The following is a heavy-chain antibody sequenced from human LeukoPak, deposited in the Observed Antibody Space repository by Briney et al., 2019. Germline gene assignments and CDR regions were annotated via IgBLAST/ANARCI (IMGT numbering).Heavy chain of an antibody. D-gene: IGHD1-1*01. V-gene: IGHV3-11*04. CDR2: ISSSGSTI. Sequence: SYISSSGSTIYYADSVKGRFTISRDNAKNSLYLQMNSLRAEDTAVYYCARDYSGINWNPLKLCNWFDPWGQGTLVTVSS. J-gene: IGHJ5*02. CDR3: ARDYSGINWNPLKLCNWFDP.